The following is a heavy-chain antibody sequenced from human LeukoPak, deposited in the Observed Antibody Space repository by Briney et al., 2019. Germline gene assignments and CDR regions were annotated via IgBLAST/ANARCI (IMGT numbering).Heavy chain of an antibody. CDR1: GFTFGSHA. J-gene: IGHJ4*02. Sequence: GGSLRLSCAASGFTFGSHAMYWVRQAPGKGLEWVAGIFGSGGSPHYADSVKGRFTIFRDNSRNTVYLQINSLRADDTAVYYCGKTTVGYSSGQKPAWPVDYWGQGTLVTVSS. CDR2: IFGSGGSP. V-gene: IGHV3-23*01. CDR3: GKTTVGYSSGQKPAWPVDY. D-gene: IGHD5-18*01.